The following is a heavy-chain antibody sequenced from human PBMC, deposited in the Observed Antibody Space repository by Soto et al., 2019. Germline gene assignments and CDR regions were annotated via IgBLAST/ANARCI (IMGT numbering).Heavy chain of an antibody. J-gene: IGHJ5*02. V-gene: IGHV3-15*01. D-gene: IGHD5-18*01. Sequence: GGSLRLPCAVSGFTFSDAWMSWVRQAPRKGLDGVGRIKSKSDGGTTEYAATVRGRFTISRDDSKNTLYLHMNSLKTEATAVFYCTTALSQIALVVRPTGYFHPWGPGPPVTVSS. CDR1: GFTFSDAW. CDR2: IKSKSDGGTT. CDR3: TTALSQIALVVRPTGYFHP.